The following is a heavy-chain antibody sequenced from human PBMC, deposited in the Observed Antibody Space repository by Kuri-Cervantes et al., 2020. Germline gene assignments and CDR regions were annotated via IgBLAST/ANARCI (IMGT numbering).Heavy chain of an antibody. J-gene: IGHJ4*02. CDR2: ISGSGGST. CDR1: GFTFDDYA. D-gene: IGHD6-19*01. Sequence: GESLKISCAASGFTFDDYAMHWVRQAPGKGLEWVSAISGSGGSTYYADSVKGRFTISRDNSKNTLYLQMNSLRAEDTAVYYCARDEEQWLVRALGYWGQGTLVTVSS. V-gene: IGHV3-23*01. CDR3: ARDEEQWLVRALGY.